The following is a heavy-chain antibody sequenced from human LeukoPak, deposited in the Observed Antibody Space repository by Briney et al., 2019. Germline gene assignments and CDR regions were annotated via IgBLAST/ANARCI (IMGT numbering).Heavy chain of an antibody. CDR1: GYSFTSYW. V-gene: IGHV5-51*01. CDR3: ARLFGDIVVAPAARYGVLRYNWFDP. CDR2: IYPGDSDT. Sequence: GESLKISCKGSGYSFTSYWIGWVRQMPGKGLEWMGIIYPGDSDTRYSPSFQGQVTISADKSISTAYLQWSSLKASDAAMYYCARLFGDIVVAPAARYGVLRYNWFDPWGQGTLVTVSS. J-gene: IGHJ5*02. D-gene: IGHD2-2*01.